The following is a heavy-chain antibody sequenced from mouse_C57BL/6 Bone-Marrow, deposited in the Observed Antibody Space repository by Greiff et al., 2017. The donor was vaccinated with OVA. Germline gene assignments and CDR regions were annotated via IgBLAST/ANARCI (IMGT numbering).Heavy chain of an antibody. V-gene: IGHV5-4*01. CDR2: ISDGGSYT. CDR1: GFTFSSYA. D-gene: IGHD1-1*01. Sequence: EVQLVESGGGLVKPGGSLKLSCAASGFTFSSYAMSWVRQTPEKRLEWVATISDGGSYTYYPDNVKGRFTISRDNAKNNLYLQMIHLKSEDTAMYYCASHYGSSYYLYFDVWGTGTTVTVSS. J-gene: IGHJ1*03. CDR3: ASHYGSSYYLYFDV.